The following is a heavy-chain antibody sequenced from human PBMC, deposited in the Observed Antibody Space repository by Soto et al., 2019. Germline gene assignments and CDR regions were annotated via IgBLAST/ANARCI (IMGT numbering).Heavy chain of an antibody. CDR1: GYTFTGYY. CDR2: INPNSGGT. D-gene: IGHD3-16*02. V-gene: IGHV1-2*02. Sequence: ASVKVSCKASGYTFTGYYMHWVRQAPGQGLEWMGWINPNSGGTNYAQKFQGRVTMTRDTSIRTAYMELSRLRSDDTAVFYCERTRMAFGGVIARSYGYYGLDVWDQGXRVTAYS. CDR3: ERTRMAFGGVIARSYGYYGLDV. J-gene: IGHJ6*02.